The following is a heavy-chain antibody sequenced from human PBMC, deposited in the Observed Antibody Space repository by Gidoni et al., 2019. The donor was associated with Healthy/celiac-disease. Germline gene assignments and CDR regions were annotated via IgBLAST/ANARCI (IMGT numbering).Heavy chain of an antibody. CDR1: GGPLSSYY. Sequence: QVQLQESGPALVKPSATLSLTCTVSGGPLSSYYWSWIRQPPGKGLEWVGYTYYSGSTNYNPSLKSRVTMSVDAAKNQFSLKLSSVTAADTAGDYCARLWRSIAAAKNGMDVWGEGTRVTVSS. D-gene: IGHD6-13*01. V-gene: IGHV4-59*08. CDR2: TYYSGST. J-gene: IGHJ6*04. CDR3: ARLWRSIAAAKNGMDV.